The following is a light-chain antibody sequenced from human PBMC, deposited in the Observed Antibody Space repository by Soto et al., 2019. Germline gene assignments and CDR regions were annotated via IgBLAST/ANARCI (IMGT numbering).Light chain of an antibody. CDR1: QSISNY. V-gene: IGKV1-39*01. Sequence: DIQMTQSPSSLSASVGDRVTITCRASQSISNYLNWYQQKPGKAPKLLIFAASNLQSGVPSRFSGSGSVTDFTLTISSLQPEDFATYYCQESYNTLTFTLGPGTKVDIK. CDR3: QESYNTLTFT. CDR2: AAS. J-gene: IGKJ3*01.